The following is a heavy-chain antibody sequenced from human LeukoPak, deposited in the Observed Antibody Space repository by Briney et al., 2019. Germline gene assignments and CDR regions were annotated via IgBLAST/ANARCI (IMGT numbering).Heavy chain of an antibody. J-gene: IGHJ6*03. CDR3: ARGGYSSGWYVSGRYYYYYMDV. CDR1: GYTFTSYD. Sequence: ASVKVSCKASGYTFTSYDINWVRQATGQGLEWMGWMNPNSGNTGYAQKFQGRVTMTRNTSISTAYMELSSLRSEDTAVYYCARGGYSSGWYVSGRYYYYYMDVWGKGTTVTVSS. V-gene: IGHV1-8*01. CDR2: MNPNSGNT. D-gene: IGHD6-19*01.